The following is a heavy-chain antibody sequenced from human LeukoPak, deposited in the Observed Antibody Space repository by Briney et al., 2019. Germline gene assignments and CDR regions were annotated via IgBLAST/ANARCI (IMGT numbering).Heavy chain of an antibody. D-gene: IGHD3-22*01. J-gene: IGHJ4*02. CDR2: IFYTGST. CDR1: GGSISSGGDY. Sequence: SETLSLTCTVSGGSISSGGDYWSWIRQHPGKGLEWIGYIFYTGSTYYNPSLKSRVTISVDTSKNQFSLKLSSVTAADTAVYYCAREVDSSGYYPLWGQGTLVTVSS. CDR3: AREVDSSGYYPL. V-gene: IGHV4-31*03.